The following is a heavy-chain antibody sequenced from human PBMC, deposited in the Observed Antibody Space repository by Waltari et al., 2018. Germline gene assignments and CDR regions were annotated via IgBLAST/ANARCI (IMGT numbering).Heavy chain of an antibody. CDR2: IDGNSGDI. Sequence: WLRQSPGRGLEWISSIDGNSGDIKYADSVKGRFAISRDDAKRSLYLQMNSLRVEDTAIYICAKDPAPESWGSWFDTWGQGIVVTVSS. D-gene: IGHD3-16*01. V-gene: IGHV3-21*01. CDR3: AKDPAPESWGSWFDT. J-gene: IGHJ5*02.